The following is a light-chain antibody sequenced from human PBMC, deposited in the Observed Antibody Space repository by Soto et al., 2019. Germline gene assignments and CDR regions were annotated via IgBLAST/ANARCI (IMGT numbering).Light chain of an antibody. CDR2: AAS. V-gene: IGKV1-27*01. Sequence: DIQMTQSPTSLSASVGDRVTITCRASQGIRNFVAWYQQKPVKAPKLLIYAASTLQSGVPSRFSGSGSGTDFTLTINSLQPEDVATYYCQKYSSVPVFGPGTKVEIK. CDR3: QKYSSVPV. J-gene: IGKJ3*01. CDR1: QGIRNF.